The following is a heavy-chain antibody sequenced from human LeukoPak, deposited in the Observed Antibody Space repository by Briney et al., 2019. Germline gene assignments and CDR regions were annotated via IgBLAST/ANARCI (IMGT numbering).Heavy chain of an antibody. CDR1: GFTFSSYS. Sequence: GSLRLSCAASGFTFSSYSMNWVRQAPGKGLEWVSYISSSSSTIYYADSVKGRFTISRDNAKNSLYLQMNSLRVDDTARYYCARGVPTGVDYFDYWGQGTLVTVSS. J-gene: IGHJ4*02. V-gene: IGHV3-48*04. D-gene: IGHD2-8*02. CDR2: ISSSSSTI. CDR3: ARGVPTGVDYFDY.